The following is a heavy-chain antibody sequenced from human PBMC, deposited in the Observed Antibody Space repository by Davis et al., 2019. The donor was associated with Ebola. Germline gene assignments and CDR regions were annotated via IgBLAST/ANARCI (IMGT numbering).Heavy chain of an antibody. CDR1: GGSISSGDYY. Sequence: MPSETLSLTCTVSGGSISSGDYYWSWIRQPPGKGLEWIGYIYYSGSTYYNPSLKSRVTISVDTSKNQFSLKLSSVTAADTAVYYCARFCVTMVRGVIINSSWFDPWGQGTLVTVSS. J-gene: IGHJ5*02. D-gene: IGHD3-10*01. V-gene: IGHV4-30-4*01. CDR2: IYYSGST. CDR3: ARFCVTMVRGVIINSSWFDP.